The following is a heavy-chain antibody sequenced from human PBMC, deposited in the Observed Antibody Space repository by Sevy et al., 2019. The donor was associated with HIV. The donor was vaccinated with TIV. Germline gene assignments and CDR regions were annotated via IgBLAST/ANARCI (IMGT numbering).Heavy chain of an antibody. V-gene: IGHV4-31*03. Sequence: SETLSLTCTVSGDSISSGTFYWTWIRQHPGKGLEWIGYIYSSGTTYYNPSLKGRVTISPDTSKNQFSLKLNTVTAADTAVYYCARDRYSGYGWFDPWGQGTLVTVSS. CDR3: ARDRYSGYGWFDP. CDR2: IYSSGTT. D-gene: IGHD5-12*01. J-gene: IGHJ5*02. CDR1: GDSISSGTFY.